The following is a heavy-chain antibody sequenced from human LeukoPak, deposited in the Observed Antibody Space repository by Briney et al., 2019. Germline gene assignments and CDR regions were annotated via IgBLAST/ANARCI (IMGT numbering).Heavy chain of an antibody. CDR2: INYSGST. V-gene: IGHV4-39*07. CDR3: AREQLGIDY. J-gene: IGHJ4*02. D-gene: IGHD7-27*01. CDR1: GGSISSSSYY. Sequence: SETLSLTCTVSGGSISSSSYYWGWIRQPPGKGLEWIGSINYSGSTYYNPSLKSRVTISVDTSKNQFSLKLSSVTAADTAVYYCAREQLGIDYWGQGTLVTASS.